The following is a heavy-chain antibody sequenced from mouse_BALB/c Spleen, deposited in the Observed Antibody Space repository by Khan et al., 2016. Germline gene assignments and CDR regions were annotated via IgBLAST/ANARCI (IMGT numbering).Heavy chain of an antibody. Sequence: QVQLQQSGAELVRPGTSVKVSCKASGYAFTNYLIEWVKQRPGQGLEWIGVINPGSGGTNYNEKFKGKATLTADKSSSTAYMQLSSLTSDDSAVFYCARSDGYDGGYAYWGQGTLVTVSA. CDR2: INPGSGGT. J-gene: IGHJ3*01. CDR3: ARSDGYDGGYAY. D-gene: IGHD2-2*01. V-gene: IGHV1-54*01. CDR1: GYAFTNYL.